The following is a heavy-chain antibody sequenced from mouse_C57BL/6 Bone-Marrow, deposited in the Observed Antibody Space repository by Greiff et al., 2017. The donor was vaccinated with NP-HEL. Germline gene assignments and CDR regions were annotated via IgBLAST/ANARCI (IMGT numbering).Heavy chain of an antibody. CDR1: GFTFTDYY. V-gene: IGHV7-3*01. CDR2: IRNKANGYTT. D-gene: IGHD1-1*01. CDR3: ARYPRPTTVVANYAMDY. Sequence: EVKLMESGGGLVQPGGSLSLSCAASGFTFTDYYMSWVRQPPGKALEWLGFIRNKANGYTTEYSASVKGRFTISRDNSQSILYLQMNALRAEDSATYYCARYPRPTTVVANYAMDYWGQGTSVTVSS. J-gene: IGHJ4*01.